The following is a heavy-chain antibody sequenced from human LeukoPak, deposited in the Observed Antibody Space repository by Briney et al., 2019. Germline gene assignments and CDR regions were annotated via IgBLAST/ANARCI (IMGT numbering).Heavy chain of an antibody. J-gene: IGHJ4*02. D-gene: IGHD3-10*01. CDR1: GFTFSDYG. CDR3: AKSRGSGSKMARGVNFDY. CDR2: ISDGGSIT. V-gene: IGHV3-23*01. Sequence: GGSLRLSCAASGFTFSDYGMSWVRQAPGKGLEWVSTISDGGSITYYADSVKGRFTISRDNSKNTLSLQMNSLRAEDTAVYYCAKSRGSGSKMARGVNFDYWGQGTLVTVSS.